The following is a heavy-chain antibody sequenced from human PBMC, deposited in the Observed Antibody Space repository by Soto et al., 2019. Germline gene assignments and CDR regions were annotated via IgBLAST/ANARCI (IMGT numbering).Heavy chain of an antibody. CDR3: ARTKDDYGGTLDY. CDR1: GGTFSSYT. V-gene: IGHV1-69*02. D-gene: IGHD4-17*01. CDR2: IIPILGIA. J-gene: IGHJ4*02. Sequence: QVQLVQSGAEVKKPGSSVKVSCKASGGTFSSYTISWVRQAPGQGLEWMGRIIPILGIANYAQKFQGRVTITADKSTSTAYMELSSLRSEDTAVYYCARTKDDYGGTLDYWGQGTLVTVSS.